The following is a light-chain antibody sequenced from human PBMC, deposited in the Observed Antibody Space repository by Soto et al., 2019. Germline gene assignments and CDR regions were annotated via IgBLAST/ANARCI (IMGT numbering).Light chain of an antibody. V-gene: IGLV2-14*01. CDR1: SSDVGGYSY. Sequence: QSALTQPASVSGSPGQSITISCTGTSSDVGGYSYVSWYQQHPGKAPKLMIYEGFHRPSGVSSRFSGSESGNTASLTVSGLQAEDEADYYCSSYTGGNPSYVFGTGTKVTVL. J-gene: IGLJ1*01. CDR3: SSYTGGNPSYV. CDR2: EGF.